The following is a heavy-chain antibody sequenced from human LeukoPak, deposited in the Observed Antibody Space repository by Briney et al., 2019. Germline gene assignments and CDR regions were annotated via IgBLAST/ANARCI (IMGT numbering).Heavy chain of an antibody. CDR1: GFTFSRYW. CDR2: ISPDGSTT. CDR3: ASRFGGSYYLEDY. Sequence: GGSLRLSCAASGFTFSRYWMHWVRQAPGKGLMWVSRISPDGSTTLYADSVKGRFTISRDNAKNTLYLQMNSLRAEDTAVYYCASRFGGSYYLEDYWGQGTLVTVSS. D-gene: IGHD1-26*01. V-gene: IGHV3-74*03. J-gene: IGHJ4*02.